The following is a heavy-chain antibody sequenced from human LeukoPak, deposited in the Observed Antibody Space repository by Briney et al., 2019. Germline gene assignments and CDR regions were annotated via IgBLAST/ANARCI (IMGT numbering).Heavy chain of an antibody. D-gene: IGHD3-3*01. CDR1: GFTFSGSA. V-gene: IGHV3-73*01. Sequence: SGGSLRLSCAASGFTFSGSAMHWVRQASGKGLEWVGRIRSKANNYATAYVASVKGRFTISRDDSQNTAYLQMNSLKTEDTAVYYCTGTVRFLEGLSYYWGQGALVTVSS. CDR2: IRSKANNYAT. CDR3: TGTVRFLEGLSYY. J-gene: IGHJ4*02.